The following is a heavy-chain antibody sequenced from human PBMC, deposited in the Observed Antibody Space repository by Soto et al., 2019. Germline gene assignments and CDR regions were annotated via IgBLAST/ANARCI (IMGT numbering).Heavy chain of an antibody. CDR2: ISGSGGST. Sequence: GGSLRLSCAASGFTFSSYAMSWVRQAPGKGLEWVSAISGSGGSTYYADSVKGRFTISRDNSKNTLYLQMNSLRAEDTAVYYCAKDPPRWGYSSSWSWYFDLWGRGTLVTVSS. D-gene: IGHD6-13*01. J-gene: IGHJ2*01. V-gene: IGHV3-23*01. CDR1: GFTFSSYA. CDR3: AKDPPRWGYSSSWSWYFDL.